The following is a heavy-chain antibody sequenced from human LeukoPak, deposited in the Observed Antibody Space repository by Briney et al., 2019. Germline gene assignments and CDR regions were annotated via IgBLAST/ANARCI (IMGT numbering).Heavy chain of an antibody. V-gene: IGHV3-30*18. D-gene: IGHD5-18*01. J-gene: IGHJ4*02. CDR1: GFTISIHG. Sequence: GTSLRLSCVVSGFTISIHGMHWVRQAPGKGLEWVAMISHDGSIQHYGDSVKGRFTISRDNAKNSLYLQMNSLRAEDTALYYCAKRVTHRGFDYWGQGTLVTVSS. CDR3: AKRVTHRGFDY. CDR2: ISHDGSIQ.